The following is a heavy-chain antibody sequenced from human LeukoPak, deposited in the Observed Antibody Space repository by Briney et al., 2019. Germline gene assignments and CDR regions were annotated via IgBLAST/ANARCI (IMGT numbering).Heavy chain of an antibody. V-gene: IGHV4-39*07. CDR1: GGSISSSSYY. D-gene: IGHD3-22*01. CDR3: AREFLRNYDSSSDAFDI. CDR2: IYYSGST. Sequence: SETLSLTCTVSGGSISSSSYYWGWICQPPGKGPEWIGSIYYSGSTYYNPSLKSRVTISVDTSKNQFSLKLSSVTAADTAVYYCAREFLRNYDSSSDAFDIWGQGTMVTVSS. J-gene: IGHJ3*02.